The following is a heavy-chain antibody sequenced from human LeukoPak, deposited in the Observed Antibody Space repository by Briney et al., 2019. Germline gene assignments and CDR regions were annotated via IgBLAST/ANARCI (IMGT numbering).Heavy chain of an antibody. CDR3: ARDRPNYHESNGHYYNRDGDH. J-gene: IGHJ5*02. D-gene: IGHD3-22*01. CDR1: GFTFNIYA. CDR2: MCGSAGCS. V-gene: IGHV3-23*01. Sequence: GGSLRLSCAASGFTFNIYAMSWVRLAPGKGLQWVASMCGSAGCSFYADSVKGRFTISRDNSKNTLYLQMNSLRAEDTAIYYCARDRPNYHESNGHYYNRDGDHWGQGTLVTVSS.